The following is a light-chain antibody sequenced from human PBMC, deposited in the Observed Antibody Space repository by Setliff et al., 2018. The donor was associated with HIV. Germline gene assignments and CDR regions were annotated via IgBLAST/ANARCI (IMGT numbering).Light chain of an antibody. J-gene: IGLJ3*02. CDR1: SGDIGGHNH. V-gene: IGLV2-14*03. Sequence: QSALTQPASVSGSPGQPITISCTGTSGDIGGHNHVSWYQQHPGKAPQLMIYDVTSRPSGMSNRFSGSKSGNTASLNVSGLLPEDEADYFCSSYTSRGTWVFGGGTKVTVL. CDR2: DVT. CDR3: SSYTSRGTWV.